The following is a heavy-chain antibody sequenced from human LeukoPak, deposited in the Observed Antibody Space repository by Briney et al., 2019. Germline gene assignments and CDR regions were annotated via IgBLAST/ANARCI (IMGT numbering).Heavy chain of an antibody. CDR2: ISSDGNRT. J-gene: IGHJ4*02. CDR3: ALLSGPTYS. Sequence: GGSLRLSCAASGFTFSRYAMHWVRQAPGKGLEWVAVISSDGNRTYYADSVKGRFTLSRDNSNKTLHLQMKNLRADDTAVYYCALLSGPTYSWGQGTLVTVSS. V-gene: IGHV3-30-3*01. CDR1: GFTFSRYA. D-gene: IGHD2-15*01.